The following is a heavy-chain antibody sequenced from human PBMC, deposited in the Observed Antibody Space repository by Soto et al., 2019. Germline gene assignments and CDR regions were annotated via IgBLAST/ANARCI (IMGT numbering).Heavy chain of an antibody. CDR2: IDPSDSYT. CDR1: GYSFTSYW. V-gene: IGHV5-10-1*01. J-gene: IGHJ6*02. Sequence: GESLKISCKGSGYSFTSYWISWVRQMPGKGLEWMGRIDPSDSYTNYGPSFQGHVTISADKSISTAYLQWSSLKASDTAMYYCARHLTTYYYYGMDVWGQGTTVTVSS. D-gene: IGHD4-17*01. CDR3: ARHLTTYYYYGMDV.